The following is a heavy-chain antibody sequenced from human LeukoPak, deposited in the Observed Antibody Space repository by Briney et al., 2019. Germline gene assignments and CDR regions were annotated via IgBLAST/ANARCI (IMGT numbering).Heavy chain of an antibody. D-gene: IGHD5-18*01. V-gene: IGHV3-23*01. CDR2: VSGSGGSA. CDR3: ARGYGMVDY. CDR1: GFTFSNFA. Sequence: QPGGSLRLSCAASGFTFSNFAMSWVRQAPGKGLEWVSTVSGSGGSAYYADSAKGRFTISRDNAKNSLYLQMDSLRAEDTALYYCARGYGMVDYWGQGTLVTVSS. J-gene: IGHJ4*02.